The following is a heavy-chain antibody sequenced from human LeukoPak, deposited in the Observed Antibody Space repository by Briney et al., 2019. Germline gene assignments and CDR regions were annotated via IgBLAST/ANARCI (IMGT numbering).Heavy chain of an antibody. Sequence: SQTLSLTCTVSGGSISSGSYYWRWIRQPAGKGLEWIGRIYTSGSTNYNPSLKSRVTISVDTSKNQFSLRLSSVTAADTAVYYCARDGDFYYFDYWGQGTLVTVSS. CDR1: GGSISSGSYY. CDR2: IYTSGST. CDR3: ARDGDFYYFDY. V-gene: IGHV4-61*02. J-gene: IGHJ4*02.